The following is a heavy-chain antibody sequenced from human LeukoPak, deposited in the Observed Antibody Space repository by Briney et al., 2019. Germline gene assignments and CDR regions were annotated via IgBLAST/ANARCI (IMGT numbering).Heavy chain of an antibody. V-gene: IGHV1-69*04. Sequence: SVKVSCKASGGTFRNSGISWVRQAPGQGLEYVGRIIPILDITDYGKTSPGRVTITADTATDTFYMELSGLRSEDTAVYYCAKIHDDSGYYYEYFQFWGQGTLITVSS. J-gene: IGHJ1*01. CDR3: AKIHDDSGYYYEYFQF. CDR2: IIPILDIT. CDR1: GGTFRNSG. D-gene: IGHD3-22*01.